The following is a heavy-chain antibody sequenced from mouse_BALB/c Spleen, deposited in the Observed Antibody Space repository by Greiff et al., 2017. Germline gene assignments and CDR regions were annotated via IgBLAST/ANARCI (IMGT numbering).Heavy chain of an antibody. D-gene: IGHD1-1*01. CDR3: ARYWGYGGHGMDY. CDR2: ISSGSSTI. Sequence: EVKLVESGGGLVQPGGSRKLSCAASGFTFSSFGMHWVRQAPEKGLEWVAYISSGSSTIYYADTVKGRFTISRDNPKNTLFLQMTSLRSEDTAMYYCARYWGYGGHGMDYWGQGTSVTVSS. J-gene: IGHJ4*01. CDR1: GFTFSSFG. V-gene: IGHV5-17*02.